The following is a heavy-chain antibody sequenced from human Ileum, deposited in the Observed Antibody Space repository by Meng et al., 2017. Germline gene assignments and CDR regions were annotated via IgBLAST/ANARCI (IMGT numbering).Heavy chain of an antibody. CDR3: ARDHWGSLDY. J-gene: IGHJ4*02. CDR1: VGSLSISCYQ. V-gene: IGHV4-61*01. D-gene: IGHD7-27*01. Sequence: PGAVSLFATHLLIFAGCVGSLSISCYQWVWIRQPTGNGLVLIGYASTNYNPSLKSRVTISVDTSKNQFSLKLTSVTAADTAXYYCARDHWGSLDYWGQGVLVTVSS. CDR2: AST.